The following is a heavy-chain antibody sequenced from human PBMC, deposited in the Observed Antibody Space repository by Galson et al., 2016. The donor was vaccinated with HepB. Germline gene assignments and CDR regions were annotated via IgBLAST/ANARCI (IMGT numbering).Heavy chain of an antibody. CDR3: ARQRRFGTWDEIDY. CDR1: GGSFSGYY. Sequence: EPLSLTCAVYGGSFSGYYWSWIRQPPGKGLEWIGEINHSGSTNYNPSLKSRVTISVDPSKNQFSLRLRSVTAAGTAVYYCARQRRFGTWDEIDYWGQGTLVTVSS. CDR2: INHSGST. V-gene: IGHV4-34*01. J-gene: IGHJ4*02. D-gene: IGHD3-10*01.